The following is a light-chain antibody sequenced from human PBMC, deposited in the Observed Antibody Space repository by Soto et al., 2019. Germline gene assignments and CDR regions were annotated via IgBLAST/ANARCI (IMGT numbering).Light chain of an antibody. Sequence: EIVMTQSPATLSVSPGERATLSCRASQSLSSNLAWYQQKPGQAPRLLIYGSSTRATGIPARFSGSGSGTKFTLTISSLQSEDFAVYYCQQYNNWPPLTFGGGTKVEIK. CDR2: GSS. CDR1: QSLSSN. V-gene: IGKV3-15*01. J-gene: IGKJ4*01. CDR3: QQYNNWPPLT.